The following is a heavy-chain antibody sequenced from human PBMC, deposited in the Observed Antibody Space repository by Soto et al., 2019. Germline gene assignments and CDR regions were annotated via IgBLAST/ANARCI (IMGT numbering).Heavy chain of an antibody. CDR2: IAYDGINT. J-gene: IGHJ6*02. Sequence: GGSLRLSCVASGFNFGTYAIHWVRQAPGKGLQWVALIAYDGINTYYADSVKGRFTISKDNSKNTLHLQMNSLRPEDTGVYFCARVTPGNNLYYFSGLDVWGQGTSVTVSS. CDR3: ARVTPGNNLYYFSGLDV. V-gene: IGHV3-30-3*01. CDR1: GFNFGTYA. D-gene: IGHD1-1*01.